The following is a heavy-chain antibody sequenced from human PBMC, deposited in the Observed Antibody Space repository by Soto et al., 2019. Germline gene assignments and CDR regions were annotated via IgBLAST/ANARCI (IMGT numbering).Heavy chain of an antibody. CDR1: GLPISNAW. D-gene: IGHD2-15*01. V-gene: IGHV3-15*07. J-gene: IGHJ6*02. CDR2: IKTKSEGGPT. Sequence: EVQLVESGGRFIQPGGSLRLSCAASGLPISNAWMNWVRQAPGKGLEWVGRIKTKSEGGPTDYAAAVKGRFTVSRDDSKNTLYLQMNSLKTEDTAVYYCTTGSVEGVWGQGTTVTVSS. CDR3: TTGSVEGV.